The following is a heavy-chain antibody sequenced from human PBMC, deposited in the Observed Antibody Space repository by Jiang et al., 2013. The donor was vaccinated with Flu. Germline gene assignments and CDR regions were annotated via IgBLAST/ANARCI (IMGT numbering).Heavy chain of an antibody. D-gene: IGHD3-22*01. CDR1: GFSLATSGMC. CDR2: IDWDDDK. CDR3: ARIRRRSYYEKWFDP. J-gene: IGHJ5*02. Sequence: KPTQTLTLTCTFSGFSLATSGMCVSWIRQPPGKALEWLALIDWDDDKYYNTSLRTRLTISKDTSKNQVVLTMTNLDPVDTATYYCARIRRRSYYEKWFDPWGQGTLVTVSS. V-gene: IGHV2-70*01.